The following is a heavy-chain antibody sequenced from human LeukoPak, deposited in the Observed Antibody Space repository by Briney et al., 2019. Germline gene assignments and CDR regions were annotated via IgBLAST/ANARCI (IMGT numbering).Heavy chain of an antibody. CDR3: ARMDDQDYYGMDV. CDR2: IYSSGST. CDR1: GGSISNYY. J-gene: IGHJ6*02. D-gene: IGHD2-2*03. V-gene: IGHV4-4*07. Sequence: SETLSLTCTVSGGSISNYYWSRIRQPAGKGLEWIGRIYSSGSTNYNPSLKSRVTMSVDTSKNQFSLKRSSVTAADTAVYYCARMDDQDYYGMDVWGQGTTVTVSS.